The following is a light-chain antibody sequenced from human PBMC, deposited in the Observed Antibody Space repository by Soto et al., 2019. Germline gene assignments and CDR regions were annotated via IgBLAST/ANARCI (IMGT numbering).Light chain of an antibody. Sequence: QLVLTQSPSASASLGASVKLTRTLSSGHSTYAIAWHQQQPEKGPRFLMKINSDGSHNKGDGIPDRFSGSSSGAERYLTISSLQSEDEADYYCQTWGTGIHVFATGTKVTVL. CDR2: INSDGSH. V-gene: IGLV4-69*01. J-gene: IGLJ1*01. CDR3: QTWGTGIHV. CDR1: SGHSTYA.